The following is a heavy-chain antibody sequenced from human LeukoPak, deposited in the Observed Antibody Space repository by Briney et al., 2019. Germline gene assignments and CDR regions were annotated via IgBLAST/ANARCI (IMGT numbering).Heavy chain of an antibody. D-gene: IGHD2-8*02. CDR3: ARGLNWASNY. V-gene: IGHV4-4*02. CDR2: INHSGST. J-gene: IGHJ4*02. CDR1: GGSINSNNW. Sequence: PSETLSLTCAVSGGSINSNNWWCWVRQPPGKGLEWIGEINHSGSTNYNPSLKSRVTISVDTSKNQFSLKLSSVTAADTAVYYCARGLNWASNYWGQGTLVTVSS.